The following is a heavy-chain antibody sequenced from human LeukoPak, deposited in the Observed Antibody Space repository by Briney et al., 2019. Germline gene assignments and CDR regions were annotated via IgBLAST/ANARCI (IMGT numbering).Heavy chain of an antibody. D-gene: IGHD3-10*01. Sequence: GGSLRLSCAASGFTFSSYEMNWVRQAPGKGLEWVSYISSSGSTIYYADSVKGRFTISRDNAKKSLYLQMNSLRAEDTAVYYCARDTYGSGSYYNAPLDYWGQGTLVTVSS. V-gene: IGHV3-48*03. CDR1: GFTFSSYE. J-gene: IGHJ4*02. CDR3: ARDTYGSGSYYNAPLDY. CDR2: ISSSGSTI.